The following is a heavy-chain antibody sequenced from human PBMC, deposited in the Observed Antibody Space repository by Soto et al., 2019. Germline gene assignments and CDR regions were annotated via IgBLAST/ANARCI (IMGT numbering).Heavy chain of an antibody. CDR2: INSDGSST. V-gene: IGHV3-74*01. J-gene: IGHJ4*02. Sequence: PVVSLRLPCAASGCTFITYWMRWVLQAPGKGLVWVSRINSDGSSTSYADSVKGRFTISRDNAKNTLYLQMNSLRAEDTAVYYCARQRGLTGYDYDYWGQGTLVTVPS. D-gene: IGHD5-12*01. CDR3: ARQRGLTGYDYDY. CDR1: GCTFITYW.